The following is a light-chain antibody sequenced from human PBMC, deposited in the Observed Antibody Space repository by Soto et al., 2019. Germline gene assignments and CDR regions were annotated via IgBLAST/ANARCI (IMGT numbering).Light chain of an antibody. CDR3: QQYNNWPPWT. J-gene: IGKJ1*01. CDR1: QSVSSN. V-gene: IGKV3-15*01. CDR2: AAS. Sequence: EIVMTQSPATLSVSPGERATLSCRASQSVSSNLAWYQQKPGQAPRLLMYAASTRATGIPARFSGSGSGTEFTLTISSLQSEDFAVYYCQQYNNWPPWTFGQGTKVDSK.